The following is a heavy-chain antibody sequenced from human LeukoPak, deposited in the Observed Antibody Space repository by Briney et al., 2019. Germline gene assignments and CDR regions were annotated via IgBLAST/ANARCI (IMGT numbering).Heavy chain of an antibody. Sequence: SETLSLTCAVYGGSFSGYYWSWIRQPPGKGLEWIGEINHSGSTNYNPSLKSRVTISVDTSKNQFSLKLSSVTAADTAVYYCARASRGEGKRARIVATINFDYWGQGTLVTVSS. CDR3: ARASRGEGKRARIVATINFDY. CDR1: GGSFSGYY. J-gene: IGHJ4*02. V-gene: IGHV4-34*01. D-gene: IGHD5-12*01. CDR2: INHSGST.